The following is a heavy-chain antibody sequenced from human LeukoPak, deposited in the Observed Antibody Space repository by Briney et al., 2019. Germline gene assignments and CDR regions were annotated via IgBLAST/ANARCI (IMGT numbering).Heavy chain of an antibody. J-gene: IGHJ4*02. CDR1: GFTFDDYG. Sequence: GGSLRLSCAASGFTFDDYGMSWVRQAPGKGLEWVSGVNWSGGSTGYADSVKGRFTISRDNAKNSLYPQMNSLRADDTALYYCARGTQQWLAPFDYWGQGTLVTVSS. V-gene: IGHV3-20*04. CDR3: ARGTQQWLAPFDY. CDR2: VNWSGGST. D-gene: IGHD6-19*01.